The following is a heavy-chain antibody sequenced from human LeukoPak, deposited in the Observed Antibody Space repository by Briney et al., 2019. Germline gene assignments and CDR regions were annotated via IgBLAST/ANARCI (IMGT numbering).Heavy chain of an antibody. CDR2: IIPIFGTA. V-gene: IGHV1-69*01. Sequence: SVKVSCKASGGTFSSYAISWVRQAPGQGLEWMGGIIPIFGTANYAQKFQGRVTITADESTSTAYMELSSLRSEDTAVYYCAKGSWYGECFDYWGQGTLVTVSS. CDR3: AKGSWYGECFDY. CDR1: GGTFSSYA. D-gene: IGHD6-13*01. J-gene: IGHJ4*02.